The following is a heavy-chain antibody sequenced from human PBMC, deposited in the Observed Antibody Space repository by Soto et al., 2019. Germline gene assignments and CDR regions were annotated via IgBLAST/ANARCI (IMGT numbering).Heavy chain of an antibody. J-gene: IGHJ4*02. CDR3: ARVRRTRIVSCPGPATYYFDY. D-gene: IGHD3-22*01. CDR2: IYYSGST. V-gene: IGHV4-31*03. CDR1: GGSISSGGYY. Sequence: QVQLQESGPGLVKPSQTLSLTCTVSGGSISSGGYYWSWIRQHPGKGLEWIGYIYYSGSTYYNPSLKSRVTISVDTSKNQFSLKLSSVTAADTAVYYCARVRRTRIVSCPGPATYYFDYWGQGTLVTVSS.